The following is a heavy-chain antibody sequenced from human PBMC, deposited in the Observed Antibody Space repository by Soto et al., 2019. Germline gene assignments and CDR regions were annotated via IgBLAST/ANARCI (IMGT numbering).Heavy chain of an antibody. CDR2: IPYDGSNK. CDR3: ARSGGYCSGGSCYSSGWYFDL. CDR1: GFTFSSYA. V-gene: IGHV3-30-3*01. D-gene: IGHD2-15*01. J-gene: IGHJ2*01. Sequence: QVQLVESGGGVVQPGRSLRLSCAASGFTFSSYAMHWVRQAPGKGLEWVAVIPYDGSNKYYADSVKGRFTISRDNSKNTLYLQMNSLRAEATAVYYCARSGGYCSGGSCYSSGWYFDLWGRGTLVTVSS.